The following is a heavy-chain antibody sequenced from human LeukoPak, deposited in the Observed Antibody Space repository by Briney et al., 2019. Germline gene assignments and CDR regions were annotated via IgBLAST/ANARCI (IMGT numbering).Heavy chain of an antibody. J-gene: IGHJ4*02. CDR2: ISYDGSNK. V-gene: IGHV3-30*18. CDR1: GFTFSSYG. Sequence: GGSLTLSCAASGFTFSSYGMLWLRQAPGKGLAGVAVISYDGSNKYYADSVKARFTSSRDNSKNTLYLQMNSLRAEDTAVYYCAKDGSLRLGELSLEFDYWGQGTLVTVSS. D-gene: IGHD3-16*02. CDR3: AKDGSLRLGELSLEFDY.